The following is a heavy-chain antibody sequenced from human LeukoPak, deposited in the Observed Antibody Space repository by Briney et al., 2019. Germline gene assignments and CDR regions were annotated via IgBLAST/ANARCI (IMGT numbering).Heavy chain of an antibody. V-gene: IGHV3-30*03. CDR2: ISYDGSNK. CDR3: VRRDVYNSFDY. CDR1: GFTFSIYG. D-gene: IGHD5-24*01. J-gene: IGHJ4*02. Sequence: GGSLRLSCAAAGFTFSIYGMHWVRQAPGKGLEWVAVISYDGSNKYYADSVKGRFTISRDNSKNTLYLQMNSLRAEDTAVYYCVRRDVYNSFDYWGQGTLVTVSS.